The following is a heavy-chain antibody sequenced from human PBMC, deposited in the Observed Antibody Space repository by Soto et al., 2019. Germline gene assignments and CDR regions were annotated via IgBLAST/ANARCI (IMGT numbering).Heavy chain of an antibody. D-gene: IGHD2-21*02. V-gene: IGHV3-21*01. Sequence: EVQLVESGGGLVKPGGSLRLSCAASGFTFSSYSMNWVRQAPWKGLEWVSSISSSSSYIYYADSVKGRFTISRDNAKNSLYLQMNSLRAEDTAVYYCARAPWGGDSYGMDVWGQGTTVTVSS. CDR1: GFTFSSYS. J-gene: IGHJ6*02. CDR2: ISSSSSYI. CDR3: ARAPWGGDSYGMDV.